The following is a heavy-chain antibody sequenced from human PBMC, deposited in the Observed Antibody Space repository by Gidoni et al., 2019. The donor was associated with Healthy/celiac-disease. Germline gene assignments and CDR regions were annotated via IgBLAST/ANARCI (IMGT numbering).Heavy chain of an antibody. CDR2: IRYDGSNK. D-gene: IGHD6-6*01. CDR3: AKDRVYSSSHDENDY. V-gene: IGHV3-30*02. CDR1: GFTFSSYG. J-gene: IGHJ4*02. Sequence: QVQLVESGGGGVQPGGSLRLAWAASGFTFSSYGMHWVRQAPGKGLEWVAFIRYDGSNKYYADSVKGRFTISRDNSKNTLYLQMNSLRAEDTAVYYCAKDRVYSSSHDENDYWGQGTLVTVSS.